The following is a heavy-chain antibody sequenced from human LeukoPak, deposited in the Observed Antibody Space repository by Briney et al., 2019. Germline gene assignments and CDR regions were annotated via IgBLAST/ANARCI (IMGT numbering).Heavy chain of an antibody. J-gene: IGHJ4*02. CDR2: IIPIFGTA. Sequence: ASVKVSCKASGGAFSSYAISWVRQAPGQGLEWMGGIIPIFGTANYAQKFQGRVMITADESTSTAYMELSSLRSEDTAVYYCARAGDDFWSGYPQYYFDYWGQGTLVTVSS. CDR1: GGAFSSYA. CDR3: ARAGDDFWSGYPQYYFDY. V-gene: IGHV1-69*13. D-gene: IGHD3-3*01.